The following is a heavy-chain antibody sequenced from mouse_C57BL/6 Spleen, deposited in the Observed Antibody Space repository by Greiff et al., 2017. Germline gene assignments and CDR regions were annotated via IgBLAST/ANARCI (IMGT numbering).Heavy chain of an antibody. J-gene: IGHJ2*01. CDR2: IHPNSGST. V-gene: IGHV1-64*01. CDR1: GYTFTSYW. D-gene: IGHD1-1*01. Sequence: QVQLQQPGAELVKPGASVKLSCKASGYTFTSYWMHWVKQRPGQGLEWIGMIHPNSGSTNYNGKFKSKATLTVDKSSSTAYMQLSSLTSVYSAVYYVERCHYSGSSYGYYFAYWGQGTTLTVSS. CDR3: ERCHYSGSSYGYYFAY.